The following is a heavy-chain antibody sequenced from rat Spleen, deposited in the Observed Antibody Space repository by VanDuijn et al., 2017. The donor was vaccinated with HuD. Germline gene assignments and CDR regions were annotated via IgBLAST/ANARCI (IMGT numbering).Heavy chain of an antibody. J-gene: IGHJ2*01. D-gene: IGHD1-11*01. CDR1: GFTFSDYN. CDR2: ISYDGSST. V-gene: IGHV5-7*01. CDR3: ARHTPFNYGTVGDY. Sequence: EVQLVESGGGLVQPGRSLKLSCAASGFTFSDYNMAWVRQAPKKGLEWVATISYDGSSTCYRDSVKGRFTISRDNAKSTLYLQMDSLRSEDTATYYCARHTPFNYGTVGDYWGQGVMVTVSS.